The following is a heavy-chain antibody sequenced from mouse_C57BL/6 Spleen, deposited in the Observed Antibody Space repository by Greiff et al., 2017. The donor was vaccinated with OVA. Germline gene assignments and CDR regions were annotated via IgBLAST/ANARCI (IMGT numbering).Heavy chain of an antibody. CDR2: IYPGNSDT. CDR1: GYTFTSYW. J-gene: IGHJ4*01. V-gene: IGHV1-5*01. Sequence: DVQLQESGTVLARPGASVKMSCKTSGYTFTSYWMHWVKQRPGQGLEWIGAIYPGNSDTSYNQKFKGKAKLTAVTSASTAYMELSSLTSEDSAVYYCTRSGSTMVTGYAMDYWGQGTSVTVSS. D-gene: IGHD2-2*01. CDR3: TRSGSTMVTGYAMDY.